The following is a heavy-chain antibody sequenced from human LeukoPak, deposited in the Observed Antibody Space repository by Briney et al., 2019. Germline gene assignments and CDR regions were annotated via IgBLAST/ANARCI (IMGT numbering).Heavy chain of an antibody. CDR2: IIPILGIA. Sequence: SVKVSCKASGGTFSSYAISWGRQAPGQGLEWMGRIIPILGIANYAQKFQGRVTITAYKSTSTAYMELSSLRSEDTAVYYCGSGFGKGVDYYYYYGMDVWGQGTTVTVSS. D-gene: IGHD2-15*01. V-gene: IGHV1-69*04. CDR3: GSGFGKGVDYYYYYGMDV. J-gene: IGHJ6*02. CDR1: GGTFSSYA.